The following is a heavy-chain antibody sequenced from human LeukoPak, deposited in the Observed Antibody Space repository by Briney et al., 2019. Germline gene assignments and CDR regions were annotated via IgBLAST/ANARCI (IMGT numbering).Heavy chain of an antibody. CDR1: GGSISSYY. CDR3: ARFSDRGGSDAFDI. J-gene: IGHJ3*02. D-gene: IGHD3-10*01. CDR2: IYTSGST. V-gene: IGHV4-4*07. Sequence: PETLSLTCTVSGGSISSYYWSWIRQPAGKGLEWIGRIYTSGSTNYNPSLKSRVTMSVDTSKNQFSLKLSSVTAADTAVYYCARFSDRGGSDAFDIWGQGTMVTVSS.